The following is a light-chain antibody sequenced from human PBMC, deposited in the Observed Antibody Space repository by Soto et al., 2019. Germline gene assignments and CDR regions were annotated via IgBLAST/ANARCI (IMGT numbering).Light chain of an antibody. J-gene: IGKJ1*01. CDR3: QQYRRPSRT. CDR2: GAS. CDR1: QSVSSY. Sequence: EIVLTQSPGTLSLSPGERATLSCRASQSVSSYLAWYQQKPGQAPRLLIYGASSIATGIPDRFSGSGSGTDFTLTISRLAPEGFAVYDWQQYRRPSRTFGQGTKVEIK. V-gene: IGKV3-20*01.